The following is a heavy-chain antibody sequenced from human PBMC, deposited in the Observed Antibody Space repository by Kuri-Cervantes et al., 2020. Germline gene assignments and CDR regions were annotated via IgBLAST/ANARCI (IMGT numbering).Heavy chain of an antibody. CDR1: GGSISSHY. Sequence: SETLSLTCTVSGGSISSHYWSWFRQPPGKGLEYIGYVYYSGSTNYNPSLKSRVTISVDTSKNQFSLKLSSVTAADTAVYYCARVVSGRYYDSSGYYFAYWGQGTLVTVSS. J-gene: IGHJ4*02. CDR2: VYYSGST. V-gene: IGHV4-59*11. CDR3: ARVVSGRYYDSSGYYFAY. D-gene: IGHD3-22*01.